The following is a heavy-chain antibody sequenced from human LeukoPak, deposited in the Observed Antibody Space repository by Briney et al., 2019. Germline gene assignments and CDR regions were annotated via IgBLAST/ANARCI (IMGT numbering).Heavy chain of an antibody. D-gene: IGHD3-22*01. J-gene: IGHJ4*02. CDR3: ARARKDSSGLFDY. Sequence: GRSLRLSCAASGFTFSSYAMHWVRQAPGKGLEWVAVISYDGSNKYYADSVKGRLTISRDNSKNTLYLQMNSLRAEDTAVYYCARARKDSSGLFDYWGQGTLVTVSS. V-gene: IGHV3-30*04. CDR2: ISYDGSNK. CDR1: GFTFSSYA.